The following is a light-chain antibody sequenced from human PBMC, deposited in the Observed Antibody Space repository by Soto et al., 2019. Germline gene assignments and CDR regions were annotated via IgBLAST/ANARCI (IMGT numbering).Light chain of an antibody. V-gene: IGKV1-39*01. Sequence: DIQMTQSPSSLSASVGDRVTITCRASQSISTLLNWYQKKPGKAPNLLIYAASGLQSGVPSRFSGSGSGTEFTLTISSLQPEDFATYYCQQNNSTPLTFGQGTKLEIK. CDR2: AAS. CDR1: QSISTL. J-gene: IGKJ5*01. CDR3: QQNNSTPLT.